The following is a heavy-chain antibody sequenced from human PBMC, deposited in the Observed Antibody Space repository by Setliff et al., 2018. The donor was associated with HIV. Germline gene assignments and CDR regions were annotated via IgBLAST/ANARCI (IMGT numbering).Heavy chain of an antibody. CDR2: IHHSGIT. CDR1: GGSFSGYY. V-gene: IGHV4-34*01. Sequence: SETLSLTCAVYGGSFSGYYWGWIRQPPGKGLEWIGGIHHSGITNYNPSLKSRVTISIDTSKNQFSLKLSSVTAADTAVYSCARATPFVVVPAAPNYYYYMDVWGKGTTVTVSS. D-gene: IGHD2-2*01. J-gene: IGHJ6*03. CDR3: ARATPFVVVPAAPNYYYYMDV.